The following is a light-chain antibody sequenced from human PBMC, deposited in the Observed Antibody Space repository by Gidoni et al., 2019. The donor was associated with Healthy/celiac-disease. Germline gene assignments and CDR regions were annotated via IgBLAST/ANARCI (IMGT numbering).Light chain of an antibody. V-gene: IGKV1-27*01. CDR1: RGISNY. Sequence: PSSLAASLGDEVAILCRAGRGISNYLAWYQQKQGKVPKLLIYAASTLRAGVLSRCSGSGSGTDFILTISSLQAEDVATYYCQKYNSAPRTFGQGTKLEIK. CDR3: QKYNSAPRT. CDR2: AAS. J-gene: IGKJ2*02.